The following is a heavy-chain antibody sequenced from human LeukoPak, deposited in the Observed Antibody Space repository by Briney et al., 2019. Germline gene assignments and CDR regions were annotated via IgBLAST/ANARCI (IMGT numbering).Heavy chain of an antibody. CDR1: GGSISSYY. CDR2: IYYSGST. V-gene: IGHV4-59*01. CDR3: AREGLNCSGGSCHTVFDY. Sequence: SETLSLTCTVSGGSISSYYWSWIRQPPGKGLEWIGYIYYSGSTNYNPSLKSRVTISVDTSKNQFSLKLSSVTAADTAVYYCAREGLNCSGGSCHTVFDYWGQGTLVTVSS. D-gene: IGHD2-15*01. J-gene: IGHJ4*02.